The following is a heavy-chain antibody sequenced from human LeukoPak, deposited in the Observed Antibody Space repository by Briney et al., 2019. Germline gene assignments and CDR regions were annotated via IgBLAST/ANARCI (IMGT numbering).Heavy chain of an antibody. CDR2: TSGSGGST. CDR1: GFTFGSYA. J-gene: IGHJ4*02. CDR3: TDRGYISSWYLNY. D-gene: IGHD6-13*01. V-gene: IGHV3-23*01. Sequence: GRSLRPSCPASGFTFGSYAMSWVRHAPGGGLEWVSSTSGSGGSTFYADSVKGRFTSSRDNSKHTLYLQMNSLRAEDTAVYCCTDRGYISSWYLNYWGQGTLGTVSS.